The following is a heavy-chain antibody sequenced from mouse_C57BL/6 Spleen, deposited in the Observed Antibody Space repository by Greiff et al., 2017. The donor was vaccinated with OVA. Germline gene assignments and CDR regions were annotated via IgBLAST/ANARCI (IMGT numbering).Heavy chain of an antibody. CDR3: AREGSTVVAPYYFDY. CDR2: IYPGDGDT. V-gene: IGHV1-82*01. D-gene: IGHD1-1*01. J-gene: IGHJ2*01. CDR1: GYAFSSSW. Sequence: VQLVESGPELVKPGASVKISCKASGYAFSSSWMNWVKQRPGKGLEWIGRIYPGDGDTNYNGKFKGKATLTADKSSSTAYMQLSSLTSEDSAVYFCAREGSTVVAPYYFDYWGQGTTRTVSS.